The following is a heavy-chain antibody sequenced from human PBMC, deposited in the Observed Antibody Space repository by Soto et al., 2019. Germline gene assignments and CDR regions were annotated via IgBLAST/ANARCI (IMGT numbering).Heavy chain of an antibody. D-gene: IGHD3-3*01. CDR2: ISYDGSNK. CDR3: ARDLYYDFWSGYHVRLGGMDV. J-gene: IGHJ6*02. V-gene: IGHV3-30-3*01. CDR1: GFTFSSYA. Sequence: SCKASGFTFSSYAMHWVRQAPGKGLEWVAVISYDGSNKYYADSVKGRFTISRDNSKNTLYLQMNSLRAEDTAVYYCARDLYYDFWSGYHVRLGGMDVWGQGTTVTVSS.